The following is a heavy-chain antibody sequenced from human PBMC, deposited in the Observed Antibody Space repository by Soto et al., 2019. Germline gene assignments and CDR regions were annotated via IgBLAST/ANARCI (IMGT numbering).Heavy chain of an antibody. J-gene: IGHJ4*02. CDR3: AKDRTTMVRGVTRSPFDY. CDR1: GFTFSSYG. V-gene: IGHV3-30*18. Sequence: QPGGSLRLSRAASGFTFSSYGMHWVRQAPGKGLEWVAVISYDGSNKYYADSVKGRFTISRDNSKNTLYLQMNSLRAEDTAVYYCAKDRTTMVRGVTRSPFDYWGQGTLVTVSS. CDR2: ISYDGSNK. D-gene: IGHD3-10*01.